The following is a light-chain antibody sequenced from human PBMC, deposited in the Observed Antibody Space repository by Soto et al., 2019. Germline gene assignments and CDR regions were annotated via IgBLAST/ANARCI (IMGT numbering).Light chain of an antibody. V-gene: IGLV2-14*01. CDR1: SGDVGHYDY. Sequence: QSALTQPPSVSGSPGQSITISCTGTSGDVGHYDYVSWYQQHPGKAPKLLIHEVTNRFSGVSNRFSGSKSANTASLTISGLQAEDEADYYCSSYSTSSTYVFGTGTKVTVL. CDR2: EVT. J-gene: IGLJ1*01. CDR3: SSYSTSSTYV.